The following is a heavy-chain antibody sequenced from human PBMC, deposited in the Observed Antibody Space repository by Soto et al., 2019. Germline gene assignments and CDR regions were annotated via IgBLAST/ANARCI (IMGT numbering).Heavy chain of an antibody. CDR1: GFTFSSYA. V-gene: IGHV3-23*01. D-gene: IGHD2-8*01. J-gene: IGHJ5*02. CDR3: ATAGYWTNGVCYNWFDP. CDR2: ISGSGGST. Sequence: GGSLRLSCAASGFTFSSYAMSWVRQAPGKGLEWVSAISGSGGSTYYADSVKGRFTISRDNSKNTLYLQMNSLRAEDTAVYYCATAGYWTNGVCYNWFDPWGQGTLVTVSS.